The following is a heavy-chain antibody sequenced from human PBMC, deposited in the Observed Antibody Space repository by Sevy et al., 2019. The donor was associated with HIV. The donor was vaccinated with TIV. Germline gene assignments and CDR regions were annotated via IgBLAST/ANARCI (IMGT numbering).Heavy chain of an antibody. CDR1: GFAVSSNF. CDR3: ARGKHISDYYGSFDY. J-gene: IGHJ4*02. V-gene: IGHV3-53*01. Sequence: GGSLRLSCAASGFAVSSNFMSWVRQAPGKGLEWVSVIYIGGSTYYADSVKGRFTISIDNSKNTPYLQMNSLRAEDTAVYYCARGKHISDYYGSFDYWGQGTLVTVSS. D-gene: IGHD3-3*01. CDR2: IYIGGST.